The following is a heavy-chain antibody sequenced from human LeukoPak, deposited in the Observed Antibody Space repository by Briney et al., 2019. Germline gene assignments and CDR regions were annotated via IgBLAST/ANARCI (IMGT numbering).Heavy chain of an antibody. CDR2: ISGSGGXT. D-gene: IGHD6-19*01. V-gene: IGHV3-23*01. J-gene: IGHJ4*02. CDR1: RFTFSXYA. Sequence: PGGSLRLSCAASRFTFSXYAMSWVRQAPGKGXXXXXXISGSGGXTXXXXXXXXXXTXXRDXSKNTLYLQINSLRAEDTAVYYCAKGDSSSGWYGYDYWGQGTLVTVSS. CDR3: AKGDSSSGWYGYDY.